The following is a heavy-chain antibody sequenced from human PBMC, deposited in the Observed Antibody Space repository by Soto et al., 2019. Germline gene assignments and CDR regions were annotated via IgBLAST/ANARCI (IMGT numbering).Heavy chain of an antibody. CDR1: GGTFSSYP. Sequence: QVQLVQSGAEVKKPGSSVKVSCKASGGTFSSYPISWVRQAPGQGLEWMGRIIPILGIANYAQKFQGRVTITADKSTSTAYMELSSLRSEDTAVYYCARYLTRSRRFDPWGQGTLVTVSS. V-gene: IGHV1-69*02. CDR3: ARYLTRSRRFDP. J-gene: IGHJ5*02. D-gene: IGHD1-26*01. CDR2: IIPILGIA.